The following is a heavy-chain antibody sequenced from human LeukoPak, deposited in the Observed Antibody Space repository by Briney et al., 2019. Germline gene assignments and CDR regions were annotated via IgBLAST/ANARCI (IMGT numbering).Heavy chain of an antibody. CDR3: ARVRGIAAAGNFDY. J-gene: IGHJ4*02. Sequence: PETLSLTCAVYGGSFSGYYWSWIRQPPGKGLEWIGEINHSGSTYYNPSLKSRVTISVDTSKNQFSLKLSSVTAADTAVYYCARVRGIAAAGNFDYWGQGTLVTVSS. CDR2: INHSGST. CDR1: GGSFSGYY. D-gene: IGHD6-13*01. V-gene: IGHV4-34*01.